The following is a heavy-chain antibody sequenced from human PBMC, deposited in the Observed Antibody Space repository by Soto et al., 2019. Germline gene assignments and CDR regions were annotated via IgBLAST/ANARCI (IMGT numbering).Heavy chain of an antibody. V-gene: IGHV1-8*01. Sequence: QVQLVQSGAEVKKPGASVKVSCKASGYTFTSYDINWVRPATGQGLEWMGWMNPNSGNTGYAQKFQGRVTMTRNTSISTAYMELSSLRSEDTAVYYCARAKFGVVIIRDNWFDPWGQGTLVTVSS. J-gene: IGHJ5*02. CDR3: ARAKFGVVIIRDNWFDP. CDR1: GYTFTSYD. D-gene: IGHD3-3*01. CDR2: MNPNSGNT.